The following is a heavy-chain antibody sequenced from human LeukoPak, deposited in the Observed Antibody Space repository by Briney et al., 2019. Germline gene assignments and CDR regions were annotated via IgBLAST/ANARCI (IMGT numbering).Heavy chain of an antibody. V-gene: IGHV1-69*01. Sequence: ASVKVSCKASGGTFSSYAISWVRQAPGQGLEWMGGISPIFDTANYAQKFQGRVTITADEPTSTAYLELSSLRSDDTAVYYCARGSYYDFWSGLSYHPNWFDPWGQGTLVTVSS. CDR1: GGTFSSYA. CDR3: ARGSYYDFWSGLSYHPNWFDP. J-gene: IGHJ5*02. CDR2: ISPIFDTA. D-gene: IGHD3-3*01.